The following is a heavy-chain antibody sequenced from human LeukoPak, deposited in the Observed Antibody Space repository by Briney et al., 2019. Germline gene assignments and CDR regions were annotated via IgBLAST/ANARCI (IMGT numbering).Heavy chain of an antibody. CDR1: GFTLSNYN. CDR3: AKQYRQDLYYFDY. V-gene: IGHV3-21*04. CDR2: ISSGSDYI. D-gene: IGHD4-11*01. Sequence: GGSLRLSCAASGFTLSNYNMNWVRQAPGKGLEWVSSISSGSDYIYYADSVKGRFTISRDNSKNTLYLQMNSLRAEDTAVYYCAKQYRQDLYYFDYWGQGTLVTVSS. J-gene: IGHJ4*02.